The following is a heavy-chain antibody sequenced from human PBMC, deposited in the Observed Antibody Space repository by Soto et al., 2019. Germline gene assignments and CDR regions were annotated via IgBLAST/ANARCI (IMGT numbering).Heavy chain of an antibody. V-gene: IGHV4-30-4*01. Sequence: PSETLSLTCTISGGSFSNDDYYWSWMRQPPGKGLEWIGYIYYSGSNNSNPSLKRRVTQSVDTSKKQSSMTLRSVTAAATAVYYCARARYAYFDYWGQGTLVTVSS. J-gene: IGHJ4*02. CDR2: IYYSGSN. CDR3: ARARYAYFDY. D-gene: IGHD1-1*01. CDR1: GGSFSNDDYY.